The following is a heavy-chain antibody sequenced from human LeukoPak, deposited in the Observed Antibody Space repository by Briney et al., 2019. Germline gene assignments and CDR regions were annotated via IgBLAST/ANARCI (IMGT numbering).Heavy chain of an antibody. CDR2: IYHSGST. CDR1: GGSISSGGYS. V-gene: IGHV4-30-2*01. J-gene: IGHJ4*02. Sequence: SETLSLTCAVPGGSISSGGYSWSWIRQPPGKGLEWIGYIYHSGSTYYNPSLKSRVTISVDRSKNQFSLKLSSVTAADTAVYYCASQKSSFDYWGQGTLVTVSS. CDR3: ASQKSSFDY.